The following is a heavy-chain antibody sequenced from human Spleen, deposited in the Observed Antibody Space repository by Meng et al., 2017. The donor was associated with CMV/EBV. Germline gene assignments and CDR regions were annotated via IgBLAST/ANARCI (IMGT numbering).Heavy chain of an antibody. Sequence: HSQPSGPGTVKPSTTLPLTCAISGDSVSSNSAAWNWIRKPTARGLEWLGRTYYRSKWYNDYAVSVKSRITINPDTSKIQFSLQLNSVTPEDTAVYYCARESEMATIDYWGQGTLVTVSS. D-gene: IGHD5-24*01. CDR3: ARESEMATIDY. CDR1: GDSVSSNSAA. CDR2: TYYRSKWYN. V-gene: IGHV6-1*01. J-gene: IGHJ4*02.